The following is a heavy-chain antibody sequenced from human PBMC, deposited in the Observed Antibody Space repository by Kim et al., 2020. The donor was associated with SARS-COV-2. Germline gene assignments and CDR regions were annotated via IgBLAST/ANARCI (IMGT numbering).Heavy chain of an antibody. D-gene: IGHD6-6*01. V-gene: IGHV3-21*01. CDR2: ISSSSSYI. CDR1: GFTFSSYS. J-gene: IGHJ4*02. Sequence: GGSLRHSCAASGFTFSSYSMNWVRQAPGKGLEWVSSISSSSSYIYYADSVKGRFTISRDNAKNSLYLQMNSLRAEDTAVYYCARVPPPWGSSSGRGLDYYFDYWGQGTLVTVSS. CDR3: ARVPPPWGSSSGRGLDYYFDY.